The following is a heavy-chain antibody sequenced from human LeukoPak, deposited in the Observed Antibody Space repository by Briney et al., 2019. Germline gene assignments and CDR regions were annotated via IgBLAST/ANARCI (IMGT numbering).Heavy chain of an antibody. Sequence: ASVKVSCKASGYTFTSYGIRWVRQAPGQGLEWMGWISAYNGNTNYAQKLQGRVTMTTDTSTSTAYMELRSLRSDDTAVYYCARARSMVRGVPDYYYGMDVWGQGTTVTVSS. D-gene: IGHD3-10*01. CDR2: ISAYNGNT. CDR3: ARARSMVRGVPDYYYGMDV. CDR1: GYTFTSYG. V-gene: IGHV1-18*01. J-gene: IGHJ6*02.